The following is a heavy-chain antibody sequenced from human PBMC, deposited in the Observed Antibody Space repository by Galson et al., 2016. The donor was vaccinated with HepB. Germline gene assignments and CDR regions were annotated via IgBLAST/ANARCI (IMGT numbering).Heavy chain of an antibody. CDR1: GYTFISYD. CDR2: MNPNSGDT. D-gene: IGHD4-17*01. CDR3: ARSRRGTDYDSDFDY. J-gene: IGHJ4*02. V-gene: IGHV1-8*01. Sequence: SVKVSCKASGYTFISYDINWVRQASGQGLEWMGCMNPNSGDTHFAPNFQGRLTMTRSSSLLTAYMELSSLESEDTAVYYCARSRRGTDYDSDFDYWGQGTLVTVSS.